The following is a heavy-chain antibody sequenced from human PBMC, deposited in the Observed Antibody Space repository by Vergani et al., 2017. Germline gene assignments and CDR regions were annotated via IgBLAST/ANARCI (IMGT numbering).Heavy chain of an antibody. CDR3: ARDGWELLDYFYYMDV. CDR2: INSDGDST. Sequence: VQLVESGGGLVQPGGSLRLSCTASGFTFSNYWMQWVRQPPGKGLMLVSRINSDGDSTSYADSVKGRFTISRDNAKNTLYLQMDSLRAEDTAVYYCARDGWELLDYFYYMDVWGKGTTVTVSS. V-gene: IGHV3-74*01. J-gene: IGHJ6*03. D-gene: IGHD1-26*01. CDR1: GFTFSNYW.